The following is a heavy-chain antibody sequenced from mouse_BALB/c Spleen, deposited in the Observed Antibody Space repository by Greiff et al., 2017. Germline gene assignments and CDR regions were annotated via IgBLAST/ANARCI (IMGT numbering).Heavy chain of an antibody. J-gene: IGHJ4*01. CDR2: ISSGGGST. Sequence: EVQLVESGGGLVKPGGSLKLSCAASGFAFSSYDMSWVRQTPEKRLEWVAYISSGGGSTYYPDTVKGRFTISRDNAKNTLYLQMSSLKSEDTAMYYCARNWDAMDYWGQGTSVTVSS. V-gene: IGHV5-12-1*01. CDR3: ARNWDAMDY. CDR1: GFAFSSYD. D-gene: IGHD4-1*01.